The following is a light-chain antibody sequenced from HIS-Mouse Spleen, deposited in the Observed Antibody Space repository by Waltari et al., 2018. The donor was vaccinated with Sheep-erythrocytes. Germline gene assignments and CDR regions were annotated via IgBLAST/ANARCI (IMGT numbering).Light chain of an antibody. J-gene: IGLJ3*02. CDR1: ALPKKY. CDR2: EDS. V-gene: IGLV3-10*01. Sequence: SYELTQPPSVSVSPGQTARNTCSGDALPKKYAYWYQQKSGQAPVLVIYEDSNRPSGIPERFSGSTSGTMATLTISGAQVEDEADYYCYSTDSSGNHWVFGGGTKLTVL. CDR3: YSTDSSGNHWV.